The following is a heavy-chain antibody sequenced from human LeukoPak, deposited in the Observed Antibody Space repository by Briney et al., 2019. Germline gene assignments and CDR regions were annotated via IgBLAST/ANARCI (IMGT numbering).Heavy chain of an antibody. D-gene: IGHD5-12*01. CDR1: GYTFTGYY. Sequence: GASVRVSCKASGYTFTGYYIHWVRQAPGQGLEWLGWISPNTGGTHYAQSFQDRVTVTRDTSISTAYMDLSRLRSDDTAVYYCARDRGYSGYDVWGQGTLVTVSS. J-gene: IGHJ4*02. CDR2: ISPNTGGT. CDR3: ARDRGYSGYDV. V-gene: IGHV1-2*02.